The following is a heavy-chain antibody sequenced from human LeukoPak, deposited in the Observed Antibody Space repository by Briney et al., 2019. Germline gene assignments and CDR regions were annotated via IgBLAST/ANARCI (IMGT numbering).Heavy chain of an antibody. J-gene: IGHJ4*02. CDR1: GDSIRSGDDY. CDR3: ARDAYYYDSSGYYRYDY. Sequence: SSETLSLTCTVSGDSIRSGDDYWSWIRQPGGKGLEWIGRIYTSGSTNYNHSLKSRVTMSVDTSKNQFSLKLSSVTAADTAVYYCARDAYYYDSSGYYRYDYWGQGTLVTVSS. CDR2: IYTSGST. D-gene: IGHD3-22*01. V-gene: IGHV4-61*02.